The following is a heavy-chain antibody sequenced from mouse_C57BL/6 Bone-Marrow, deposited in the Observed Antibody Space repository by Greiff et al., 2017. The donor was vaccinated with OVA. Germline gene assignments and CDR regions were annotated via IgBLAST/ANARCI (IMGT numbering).Heavy chain of an antibody. Sequence: QVQLKQSGAELVRPGTSVKMSCTASGYTFTNYWIGWAKQRPGHGLEWIGDIYPGGGYTNYNEKFKGKATLTADKSSSTAYMQFSSLASEDSAIYYGARLENYARDDWGQGTSVTVSS. J-gene: IGHJ4*01. CDR3: ARLENYARDD. CDR2: IYPGGGYT. CDR1: GYTFTNYW. V-gene: IGHV1-63*01.